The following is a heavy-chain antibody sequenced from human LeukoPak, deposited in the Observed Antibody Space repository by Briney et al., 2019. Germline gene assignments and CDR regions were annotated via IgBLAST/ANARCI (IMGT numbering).Heavy chain of an antibody. V-gene: IGHV1-24*01. CDR1: GYTFTGYY. Sequence: ASVKVSCKASGYTFTGYYMHWVRQAPGQGLEWMGGFDPEDGETIYAQKFQGRVTMTEDTSTDTAYMELSSLRSEDTAVYYCATDLEARVSGCWGQGTLVTVSS. D-gene: IGHD1-1*01. CDR2: FDPEDGET. J-gene: IGHJ4*02. CDR3: ATDLEARVSGC.